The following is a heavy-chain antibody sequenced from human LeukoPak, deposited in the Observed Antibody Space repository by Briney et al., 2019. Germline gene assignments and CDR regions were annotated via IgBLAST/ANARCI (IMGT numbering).Heavy chain of an antibody. CDR1: GYTFTGYY. CDR3: AGALRGYSYLSAFDY. D-gene: IGHD5-18*01. CDR2: INPNSGDT. J-gene: IGHJ4*02. V-gene: IGHV1-2*04. Sequence: ASVKVSCKTSGYTFTGYYMHWVRQAPGQGLEWMGWINPNSGDTHYAQKFQGWVTMTRDTSISTAYMEVSRLRSDDTAVYYCAGALRGYSYLSAFDYWGQGTLVTVSS.